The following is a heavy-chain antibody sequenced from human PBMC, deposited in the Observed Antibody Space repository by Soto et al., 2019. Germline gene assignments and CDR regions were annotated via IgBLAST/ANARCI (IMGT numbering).Heavy chain of an antibody. V-gene: IGHV3-23*01. Sequence: EGQVLDSGGGLVQPGGSLRLSCAASGFTFTNYPMAWVRQAPAKGLEWVSTISGSGGSTFYADSVKGRFTISRDNSKNTVYLQMNSLRVEDTAVYYCAKRPLKFEGSYFDYWGQGTLVTVSS. D-gene: IGHD3-10*01. J-gene: IGHJ4*02. CDR1: GFTFTNYP. CDR2: ISGSGGST. CDR3: AKRPLKFEGSYFDY.